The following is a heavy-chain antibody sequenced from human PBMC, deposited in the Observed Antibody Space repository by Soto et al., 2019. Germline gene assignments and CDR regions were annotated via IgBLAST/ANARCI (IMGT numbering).Heavy chain of an antibody. CDR2: FDPEDGET. CDR3: ATGERRYDSSGYLDY. Sequence: ASVKVSCKVSGYTLTELSVHWVRQAPGKGLEWMGGFDPEDGETIYAQKFQGRVTMTEDTSTDTAYMELSSLRPEDTAVYYCATGERRYDSSGYLDYWGQGTLVTVSS. D-gene: IGHD3-22*01. CDR1: GYTLTELS. V-gene: IGHV1-24*01. J-gene: IGHJ4*02.